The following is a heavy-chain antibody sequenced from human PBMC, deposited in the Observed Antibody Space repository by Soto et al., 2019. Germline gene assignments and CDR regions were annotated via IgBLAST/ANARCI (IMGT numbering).Heavy chain of an antibody. D-gene: IGHD5-12*01. J-gene: IGHJ6*02. V-gene: IGHV1-69*13. Sequence: GASVKVSCKASGGTFSSYAISWVRQAPGQGLEWMGGIIPIFGTANYAQKFQGRVTITADESTSKAYMELSSLRSEDTAVYYCARFTQLGRDGYNYGYYYYGMDVWGQGTTVTVSS. CDR2: IIPIFGTA. CDR1: GGTFSSYA. CDR3: ARFTQLGRDGYNYGYYYYGMDV.